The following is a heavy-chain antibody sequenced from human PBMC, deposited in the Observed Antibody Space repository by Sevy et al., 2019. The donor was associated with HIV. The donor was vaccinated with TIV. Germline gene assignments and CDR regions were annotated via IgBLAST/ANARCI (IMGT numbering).Heavy chain of an antibody. Sequence: SETLSLTCAVSGGSISSGGYAWSWIRQPPGKGLEWIGYIYHSGSTYYNPSLKSRVTISVDRYKNQFSLKLSSVTAADTAVYYCARASVRGVMRAFDIWGQETMVTVSS. CDR1: GGSISSGGYA. J-gene: IGHJ3*02. V-gene: IGHV4-30-2*01. D-gene: IGHD3-10*01. CDR2: IYHSGST. CDR3: ARASVRGVMRAFDI.